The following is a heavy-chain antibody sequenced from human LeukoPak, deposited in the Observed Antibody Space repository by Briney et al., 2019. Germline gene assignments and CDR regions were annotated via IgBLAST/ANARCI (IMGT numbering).Heavy chain of an antibody. CDR1: GGSISSSNW. J-gene: IGHJ1*01. CDR3: ARALAAAVIN. Sequence: PSGTLSLTCGVSGGSISSSNWWSWVRQRPGKGLEWIGEIYHSGSTNYNPSLKSRAALSVDTSKNQFSLKLTSVTAADIGVYYCARALAAAVINWGQGTLVTVSS. D-gene: IGHD6-13*01. V-gene: IGHV4-4*02. CDR2: IYHSGST.